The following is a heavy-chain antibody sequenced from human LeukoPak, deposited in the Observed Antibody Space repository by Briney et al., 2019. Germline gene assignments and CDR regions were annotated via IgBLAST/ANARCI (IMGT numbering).Heavy chain of an antibody. CDR2: INPNTGGT. CDR3: ARGQQIVVVTAIRANDC. J-gene: IGHJ4*02. CDR1: GYTFTVYY. Sequence: ASVKVSCKASGYTFTVYYMHWVRQAPGQGLEWMGWINPNTGGTNYAQKFQGRVTMTRDTSISTAYMELCRLRSDDTAVYYFARGQQIVVVTAIRANDCWGQGTLVTVSS. D-gene: IGHD2-21*02. V-gene: IGHV1-2*02.